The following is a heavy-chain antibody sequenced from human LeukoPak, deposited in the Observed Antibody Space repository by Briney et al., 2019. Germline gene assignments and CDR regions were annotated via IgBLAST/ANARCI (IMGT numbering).Heavy chain of an antibody. V-gene: IGHV3-23*01. CDR1: GFTFSSYA. J-gene: IGHJ4*02. CDR2: ISGSGGST. CDR3: AKGVGELRAEYADY. D-gene: IGHD1-7*01. Sequence: QPGGSLRLSCAASGFTFSSYAMSWVRQAPGKGLEWVSAISGSGGSTYYADSVKGRFTISRDNSKNTLYLQMNSLRAEDTAVYYCAKGVGELRAEYADYWGQGTLVTVSS.